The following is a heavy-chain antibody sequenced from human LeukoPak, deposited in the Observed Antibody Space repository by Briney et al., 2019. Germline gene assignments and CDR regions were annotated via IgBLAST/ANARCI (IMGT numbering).Heavy chain of an antibody. V-gene: IGHV4-34*01. D-gene: IGHD3-22*01. Sequence: ETLSLTRAVYGGSFSGYYWSWIRPPPGKGLEWIGEINHSGSTNYNPSLKSRVTISVDTSKNQFSLKLSSVTAADTAVYYCARGGYYYDSSGSYYFDYWGQGTLVTVSS. CDR1: GGSFSGYY. CDR3: ARGGYYYDSSGSYYFDY. J-gene: IGHJ4*02. CDR2: INHSGST.